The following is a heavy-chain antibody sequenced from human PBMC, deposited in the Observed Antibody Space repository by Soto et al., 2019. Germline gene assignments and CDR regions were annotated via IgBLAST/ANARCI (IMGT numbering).Heavy chain of an antibody. CDR3: ASSLYYYGSARLDY. J-gene: IGHJ4*02. CDR1: GGSISTYY. D-gene: IGHD3-10*01. CDR2: LYFDGST. Sequence: QVQLQESGPGLVKPSETLSLTCTVSGGSISTYYWSRVRQPPGKGLEWIGYLYFDGSTTYNPSLMRRVTISVDTSTNQFSLTLTSVTAADSAVYYCASSLYYYGSARLDYWGQGTLVTVSS. V-gene: IGHV4-59*08.